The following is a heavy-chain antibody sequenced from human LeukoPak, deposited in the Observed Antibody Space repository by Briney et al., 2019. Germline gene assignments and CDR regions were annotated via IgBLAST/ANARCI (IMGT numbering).Heavy chain of an antibody. Sequence: GGSLRLSCAASGFTFSNYEMNWVRQAPGKGLEWVSSISSGSSYIYYADSVKGRFTISRDNGKNSLYLQMNSLRAEDTAVYYCARDGPKYCSNGVCYAPVDPWGQGTLVTVSS. V-gene: IGHV3-21*01. J-gene: IGHJ5*02. D-gene: IGHD2-8*01. CDR3: ARDGPKYCSNGVCYAPVDP. CDR2: ISSGSSYI. CDR1: GFTFSNYE.